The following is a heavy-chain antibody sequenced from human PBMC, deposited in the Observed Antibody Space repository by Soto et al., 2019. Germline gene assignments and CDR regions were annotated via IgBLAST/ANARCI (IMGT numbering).Heavy chain of an antibody. D-gene: IGHD1-26*01. CDR1: GGSISSSNYY. CDR2: IHYSGST. J-gene: IGHJ4*02. CDR3: ARHELEQLPGGF. Sequence: PSETLSLTCTVSGGSISSSNYYWGWIRQTPGQRLEWIGNIHYSGSTYYNPSLKSRVTISVETSKNQFSLKLRSVSAADTAVYYCARHELEQLPGGFWGQGTLVMVS. V-gene: IGHV4-39*01.